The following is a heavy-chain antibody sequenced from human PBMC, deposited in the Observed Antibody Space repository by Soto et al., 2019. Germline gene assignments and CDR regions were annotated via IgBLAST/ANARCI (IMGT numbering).Heavy chain of an antibody. V-gene: IGHV3-33*01. CDR3: ARGYDSSGYGVFFDY. D-gene: IGHD3-22*01. CDR2: IWYDGSDK. J-gene: IGHJ4*02. Sequence: QVQLVESGGDVVQPGRSLRLSCAASGFTFSSYGMHWVRQAPGKGLEWVAVIWYDGSDKYYADSVKGRFTISRDNSKNTLYLQMNGLRAEDTAVYYCARGYDSSGYGVFFDYWGQGTLVTVSS. CDR1: GFTFSSYG.